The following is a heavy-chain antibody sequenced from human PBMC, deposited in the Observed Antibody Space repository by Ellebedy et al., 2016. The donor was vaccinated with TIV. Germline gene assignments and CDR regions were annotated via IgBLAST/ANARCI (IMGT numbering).Heavy chain of an antibody. CDR1: GFTFDDYA. CDR2: ISWNSGSI. V-gene: IGHV3-9*01. J-gene: IGHJ4*02. D-gene: IGHD1-26*01. Sequence: PGGSLRLSCAASGFTFDDYAMHWVRQAPGKGLEWVSGISWNSGSIHYADSVKGRFTISSDNAKNSLYLQMNSLRAEDPAVYYCAKELFPSSSGPFDYWGQGTLVTVSS. CDR3: AKELFPSSSGPFDY.